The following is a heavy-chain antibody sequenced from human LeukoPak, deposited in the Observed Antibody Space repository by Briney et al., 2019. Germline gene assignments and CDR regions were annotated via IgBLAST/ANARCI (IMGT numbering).Heavy chain of an antibody. CDR1: GDSISSGNY. D-gene: IGHD3-10*01. V-gene: IGHV4-38-2*02. CDR2: IFHTGST. Sequence: SETLSLTCTVSGDSISSGNYWGWIRQPPGKGLEWIGSIFHTGSTYFNLSLKSRVTISVDTSKNQFSLKLSSVTAADTAVYYCAREYGSGSRYNWFDPWGQGTLVTVSS. CDR3: AREYGSGSRYNWFDP. J-gene: IGHJ5*02.